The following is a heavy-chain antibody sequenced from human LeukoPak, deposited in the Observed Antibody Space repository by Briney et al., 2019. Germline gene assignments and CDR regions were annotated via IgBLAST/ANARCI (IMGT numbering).Heavy chain of an antibody. CDR3: ARGGYYPEVLFDY. J-gene: IGHJ4*02. CDR2: VWPNDSDT. D-gene: IGHD3-10*01. CDR1: GYSFSDYW. V-gene: IGHV5-51*01. Sequence: GESLKISCKASGYSFSDYWIAWVRQMPGKGLEWMGIVWPNDSDTRYSSSFQGQVTISADKSTNTAYVQWGSLKASDTAMYYCARGGYYPEVLFDYWGQGTLVTVSS.